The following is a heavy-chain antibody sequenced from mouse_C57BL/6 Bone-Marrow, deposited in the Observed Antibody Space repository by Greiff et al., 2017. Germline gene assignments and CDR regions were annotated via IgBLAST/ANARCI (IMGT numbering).Heavy chain of an antibody. J-gene: IGHJ2*01. CDR3: AREGTVVPFDY. CDR1: GYTFTSYW. Sequence: QVQLKQPGAELVRPGTSVKLSCKASGYTFTSYWMHWVKQRPGQGLEWIGVIDPSDSYTNYNQKFKGKATLTVDPSSSTAYMQLSSLTSEDSAVYYCAREGTVVPFDYWGQGTTLTVSS. V-gene: IGHV1-59*01. CDR2: IDPSDSYT. D-gene: IGHD1-1*01.